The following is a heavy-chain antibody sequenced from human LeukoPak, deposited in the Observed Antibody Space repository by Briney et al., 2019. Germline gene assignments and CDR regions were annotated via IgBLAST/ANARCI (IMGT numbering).Heavy chain of an antibody. CDR2: INTDGSST. Sequence: GGSLRLSCVASGFSFSSDWMHWVRQAPGKGLVWVSRINTDGSSTNYADSVKGRFTISRDNAKNTLYLQMSSLRAEDTAMYYCARDRRGGYYSKTLDYWGQGTLVTVSS. J-gene: IGHJ4*02. CDR3: ARDRRGGYYSKTLDY. D-gene: IGHD3-22*01. V-gene: IGHV3-74*01. CDR1: GFSFSSDW.